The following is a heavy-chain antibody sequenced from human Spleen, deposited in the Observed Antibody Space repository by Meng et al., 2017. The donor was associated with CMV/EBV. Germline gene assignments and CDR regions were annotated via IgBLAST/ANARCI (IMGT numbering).Heavy chain of an antibody. D-gene: IGHD6-19*01. J-gene: IGHJ4*02. Sequence: GGSLRLSCKGSGYSFTNYWSGWVRQMPGKGLEWMGIIYPGDSDTRYSPSFQGQVTISADKSIGTAYLQWNSLKASDTAMYYCAREQSGGHYFDYWGQGTLVTVSS. CDR2: IYPGDSDT. CDR3: AREQSGGHYFDY. V-gene: IGHV5-51*01. CDR1: GYSFTNYW.